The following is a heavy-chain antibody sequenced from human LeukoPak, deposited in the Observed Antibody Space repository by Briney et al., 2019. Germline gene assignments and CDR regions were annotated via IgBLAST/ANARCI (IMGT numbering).Heavy chain of an antibody. J-gene: IGHJ4*02. CDR2: ISYDGSNK. D-gene: IGHD5-24*01. V-gene: IGHV3-30-3*01. CDR1: GFTFSSYW. CDR3: ARERRPVEMATITPGY. Sequence: PGGSLRLSCAASGFTFSSYWMHWVRQAPGKGLEWVAVISYDGSNKYYADSVKGRFTISRDNSKNTLYLQMNSLRAEDTAVYYCARERRPVEMATITPGYWGQGTLVTVSS.